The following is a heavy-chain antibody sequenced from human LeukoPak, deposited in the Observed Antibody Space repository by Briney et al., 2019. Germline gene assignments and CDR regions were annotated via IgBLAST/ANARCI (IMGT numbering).Heavy chain of an antibody. CDR3: AKGPSSGWYRHFDY. CDR2: ISWNSGSI. Sequence: LSGGSLRLSCAASGFTFDDYAMHWVRQAPGKGLEWVSGISWNSGSIGYADSVKGRFTISRDNAKNSLYLQMNSLRAEDTALYYCAKGPSSGWYRHFDYWGQGTLVTVSS. J-gene: IGHJ4*02. CDR1: GFTFDDYA. D-gene: IGHD6-19*01. V-gene: IGHV3-9*01.